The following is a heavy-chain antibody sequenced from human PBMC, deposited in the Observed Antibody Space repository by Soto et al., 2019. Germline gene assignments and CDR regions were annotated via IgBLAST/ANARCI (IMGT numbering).Heavy chain of an antibody. CDR3: AKLPYDILTGYYGMDV. V-gene: IGHV3-30*18. J-gene: IGHJ6*02. Sequence: SGFTFSSYGMHWVRQAPGKGLEWVAVISYDGSNKYYTDSVKGRFTISRDNSKNTLYLQMNSLRAEDTAVYYCAKLPYDILTGYYGMDVWGQGTTVTVSS. CDR2: ISYDGSNK. CDR1: GFTFSSYG. D-gene: IGHD3-9*01.